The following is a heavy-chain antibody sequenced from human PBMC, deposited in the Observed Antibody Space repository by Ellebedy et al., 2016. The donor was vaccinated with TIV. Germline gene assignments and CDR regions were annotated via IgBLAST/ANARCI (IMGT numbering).Heavy chain of an antibody. CDR1: GGTFSSYA. V-gene: IGHV1-69*13. CDR3: ARDLPTVPTDAFDI. CDR2: IIPIFGTA. Sequence: SVKVSCXASGGTFSSYAISWVRQAPGQGLEWMGGIIPIFGTANYAQKFQGRVTITADESTSTAYMELSSLRSEDTAVYYCARDLPTVPTDAFDIWGQGTMVTVSS. D-gene: IGHD4-17*01. J-gene: IGHJ3*02.